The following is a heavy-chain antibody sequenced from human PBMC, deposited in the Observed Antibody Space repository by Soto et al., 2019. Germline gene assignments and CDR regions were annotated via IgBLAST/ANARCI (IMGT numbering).Heavy chain of an antibody. V-gene: IGHV4-34*01. CDR2: INHSGST. D-gene: IGHD5-18*01. J-gene: IGHJ4*02. CDR1: GGSFSGYY. Sequence: KSSETLSLTCAVYGGSFSGYYWSWIRQPPGKGLEWIGEINHSGSTNYNPSLKSRVTISVDTSKNQFSLKLSSVTAADTAVYYCARVGYSYGNWGLGTLVTVSS. CDR3: ARVGYSYGN.